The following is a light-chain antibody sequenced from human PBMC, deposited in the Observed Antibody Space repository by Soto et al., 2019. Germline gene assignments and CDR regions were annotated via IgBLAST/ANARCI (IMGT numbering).Light chain of an antibody. Sequence: DIQMTQSPSTLPASVGDRVTITCRASHSISSSLAWYQQKPGKAPKLLIYGASNRATGIPDRFSGSGSGTDFTLIINRLEPEDVAIYYCRQYGGSPLITFGQGTRLEIK. CDR3: RQYGGSPLIT. J-gene: IGKJ5*01. CDR1: HSISSS. CDR2: GAS. V-gene: IGKV1-5*01.